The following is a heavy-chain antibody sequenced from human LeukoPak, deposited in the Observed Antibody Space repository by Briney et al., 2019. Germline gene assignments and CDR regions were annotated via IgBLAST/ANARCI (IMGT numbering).Heavy chain of an antibody. V-gene: IGHV3-9*01. CDR3: ARGDILTTRLLDS. J-gene: IGHJ4*02. Sequence: GGSLRLSCAASGFMFDDYAMHWVRRAPGEGLQWVSGITRHNAILGYVDSVKGRFTISRDSAKNSLYLQMNSLRPEDTAFYYCARGDILTTRLLDSWGLGTLVTVSS. CDR1: GFMFDDYA. CDR2: ITRHNAIL. D-gene: IGHD3-9*01.